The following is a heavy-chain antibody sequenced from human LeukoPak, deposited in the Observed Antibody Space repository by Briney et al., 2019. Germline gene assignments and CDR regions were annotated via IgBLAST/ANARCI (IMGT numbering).Heavy chain of an antibody. J-gene: IGHJ5*02. CDR2: IYYSGST. CDR3: ARVGYYASFGP. D-gene: IGHD2-2*01. CDR1: GGSISSYY. V-gene: IGHV4-59*12. Sequence: PSETLSLTCTVSGGSISSYYWSWIRQPPGKGLEWIGYIYYSGSTNYNPSLKSRVTISVDTSKNQFSLKLSSVTAADTAVYYCARVGYYASFGPWGQGTLVTVSS.